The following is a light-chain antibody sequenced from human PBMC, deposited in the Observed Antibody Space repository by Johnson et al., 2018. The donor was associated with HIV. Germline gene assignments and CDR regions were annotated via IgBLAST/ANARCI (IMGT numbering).Light chain of an antibody. Sequence: QSVLTQPPSVSAAPGQKVTISCSGSSSNIGNNFVSWYQQLPLTAPKLLIYDNNKRPSGIPDRFSGSKSGTSATLGITGLQTGDEADYYCGTWDSSLSALLVFGTGTKVTVL. CDR2: DNN. J-gene: IGLJ1*01. CDR3: GTWDSSLSALLV. V-gene: IGLV1-51*01. CDR1: SSNIGNNF.